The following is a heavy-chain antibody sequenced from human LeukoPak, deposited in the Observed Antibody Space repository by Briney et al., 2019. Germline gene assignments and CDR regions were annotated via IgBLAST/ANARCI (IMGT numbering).Heavy chain of an antibody. CDR3: ARRGGLSSGRGFDH. Sequence: GGSLGLSCVASGFDFNYYDMNWVRQAPGKGLEWVSSISSSSSYIYFADSTKGRFTISRDNANNSVFLQMSSLRPEDTAVYYCARRGGLSSGRGFDHWGQGTLVTVSS. V-gene: IGHV3-21*01. CDR1: GFDFNYYD. J-gene: IGHJ4*02. CDR2: ISSSSSYI. D-gene: IGHD3-16*01.